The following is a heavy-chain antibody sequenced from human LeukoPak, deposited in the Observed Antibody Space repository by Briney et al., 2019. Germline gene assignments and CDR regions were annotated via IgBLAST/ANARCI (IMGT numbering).Heavy chain of an antibody. CDR2: VNSDGGST. Sequence: GGSLRLSCAASRGFTFGTNWMYWVRQAPGKGLVWVSRVNSDGGSTAYADSVKGRFTISRDNVNNTLYLQMNSLRAEDTAVYYCARNNWNSVYYGMDVWGQGTTVTVSS. D-gene: IGHD1-7*01. V-gene: IGHV3-74*01. CDR1: RGFTFGTNW. CDR3: ARNNWNSVYYGMDV. J-gene: IGHJ6*02.